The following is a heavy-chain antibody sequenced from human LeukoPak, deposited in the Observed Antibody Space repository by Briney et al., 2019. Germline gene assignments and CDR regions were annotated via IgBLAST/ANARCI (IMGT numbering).Heavy chain of an antibody. CDR1: GYIFTSYA. D-gene: IGHD1-1*01. J-gene: IGHJ5*02. CDR2: INTNTGNP. V-gene: IGHV7-4-1*02. Sequence: ASVNVSCKASGYIFTSYAMNWVRQAAGQGLEWMGWINTNTGNPTYAQGFTGRFVFSLDTSVSTAYLQITSLKAEDTAVYYCARKTNRLGNWFDPWGQGTLVTVSS. CDR3: ARKTNRLGNWFDP.